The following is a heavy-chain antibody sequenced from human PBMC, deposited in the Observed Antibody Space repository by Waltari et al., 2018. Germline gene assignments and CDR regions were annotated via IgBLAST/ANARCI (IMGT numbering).Heavy chain of an antibody. CDR2: IYYSGST. CDR3: ARDSGTLFDY. Sequence: QVQLQESGPGLVKPSETLPLTCTVSGGSISSYSWSWIRQPPGKGLEWIGYIYYSGSTNYNPSLKSRVTISVDTSKNQFSLKLSSVTAADTAVYYCARDSGTLFDYWGQGTLVTVSS. V-gene: IGHV4-59*01. D-gene: IGHD1-1*01. CDR1: GGSISSYS. J-gene: IGHJ4*02.